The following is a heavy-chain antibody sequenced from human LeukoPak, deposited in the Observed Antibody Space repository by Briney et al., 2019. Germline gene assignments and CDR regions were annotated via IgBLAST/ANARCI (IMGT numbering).Heavy chain of an antibody. Sequence: SETLSLTCTVSGGSVSSGSCYWSWIRQPPGKGLEWIGYIYYSGSTNYNPSLKSRVTISVDTSKNQFSLKLSSVTAADTAVYYCARGYSYGRFDYWGQGTLVTVSS. CDR3: ARGYSYGRFDY. CDR1: GGSVSSGSCY. J-gene: IGHJ4*02. CDR2: IYYSGST. D-gene: IGHD5-18*01. V-gene: IGHV4-61*01.